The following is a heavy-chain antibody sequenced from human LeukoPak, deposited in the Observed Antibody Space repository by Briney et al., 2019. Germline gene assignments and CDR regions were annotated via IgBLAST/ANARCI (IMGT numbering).Heavy chain of an antibody. CDR1: GFTFSNYN. J-gene: IGHJ4*02. V-gene: IGHV3-21*01. CDR2: ISSSTRYI. CDR3: AREGGEGSGWYYFDY. D-gene: IGHD6-19*01. Sequence: GGSLRLSCADSGFTFSNYNINWVRQAPGQGLEWVSSISSSTRYIYYADSVKGRFTISRDNAKNSLYLQMNSLRAEDTAVYYCAREGGEGSGWYYFDYWGQGTLVTVSS.